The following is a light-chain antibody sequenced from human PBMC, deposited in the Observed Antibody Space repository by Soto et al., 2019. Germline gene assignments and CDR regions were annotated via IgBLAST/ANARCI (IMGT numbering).Light chain of an antibody. V-gene: IGKV3-15*01. CDR3: EQHNTWRQIT. Sequence: EIVMTQSPATLSVSPGERATLSCRASQSISSNVGWYQQRPGQAPRLLIYGASTRAPGIPARFSGSGPGTAFTATISSRDPEDSAVYYLEQHNTWRQITCGQGTRLEIK. J-gene: IGKJ5*01. CDR2: GAS. CDR1: QSISSN.